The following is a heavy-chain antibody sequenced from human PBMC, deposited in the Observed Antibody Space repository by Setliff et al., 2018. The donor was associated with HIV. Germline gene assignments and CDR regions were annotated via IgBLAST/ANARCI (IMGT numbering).Heavy chain of an antibody. Sequence: GGSLRLSCATSGFTFDSYSIIWVRQAPGKGLEWVSYISGSGGAIKDAESVKGRFTISRDNSRNTLYLQMNSLRVEDTAVYYCAKLSGGSFYVNLYYYMDVWGKGTTVTVSS. D-gene: IGHD1-26*01. CDR1: GFTFDSYS. CDR2: ISGSGGAI. J-gene: IGHJ6*03. V-gene: IGHV3-48*01. CDR3: AKLSGGSFYVNLYYYMDV.